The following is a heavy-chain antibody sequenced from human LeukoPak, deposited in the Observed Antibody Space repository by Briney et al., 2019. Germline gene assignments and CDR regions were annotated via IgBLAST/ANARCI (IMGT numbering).Heavy chain of an antibody. CDR1: GYSISSGYY. D-gene: IGHD3-10*01. Sequence: PSETLSLTCAVSGYSISSGYYWGWIRQPPGTGLEWIGSIYHSGSTYYNPSLKSRATISVDTSKNQFSLKLSSVTAADTAVYYCARRGSGDYWGQGTLVTVSS. J-gene: IGHJ4*02. CDR3: ARRGSGDY. V-gene: IGHV4-38-2*01. CDR2: IYHSGST.